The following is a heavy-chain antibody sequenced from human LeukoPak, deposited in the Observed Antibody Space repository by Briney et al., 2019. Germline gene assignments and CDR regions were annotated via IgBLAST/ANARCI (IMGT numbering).Heavy chain of an antibody. Sequence: PSETLSLTCAAYGGSFNGYYWSWIRQSPGKGLEWIGEINDSGRTHYNPSLKSSVTMSLDPSKNHFSLNLTSVTAADTAVYYCARGTAVTSDPFDSWGQGTLVTVSS. CDR3: ARGTAVTSDPFDS. CDR1: GGSFNGYY. J-gene: IGHJ4*02. CDR2: INDSGRT. V-gene: IGHV4-34*01. D-gene: IGHD4-17*01.